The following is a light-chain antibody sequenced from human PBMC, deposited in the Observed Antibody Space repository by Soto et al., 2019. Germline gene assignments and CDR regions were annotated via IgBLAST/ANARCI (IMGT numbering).Light chain of an antibody. Sequence: QSVLTQSPSASASLGASVKLTCTLSSGHSNYAIAWHQQQPEKGSRYLMKLNNDGSHSKGDGIPDRFSGSSSGAERYLTISSLQSEDESDYYCQTWDTGISVVFGGGTQLT. CDR1: SGHSNYA. CDR3: QTWDTGISVV. J-gene: IGLJ2*01. CDR2: LNNDGSH. V-gene: IGLV4-69*01.